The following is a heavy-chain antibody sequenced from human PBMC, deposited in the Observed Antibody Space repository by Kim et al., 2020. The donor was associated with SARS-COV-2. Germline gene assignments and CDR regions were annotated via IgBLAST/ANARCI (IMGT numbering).Heavy chain of an antibody. CDR2: INHSGST. CDR1: GGSFSGYY. J-gene: IGHJ4*02. CDR3: ASDYYGSGSYYKVY. D-gene: IGHD3-10*01. Sequence: SETLSLTCAVYGGSFSGYYWSWIRQPPGKGLEWIGEINHSGSTNYNPSLKSRVTISVDTSKNQFSLKLSSVTAADTAVYYCASDYYGSGSYYKVYWGQGTLVTVSS. V-gene: IGHV4-34*01.